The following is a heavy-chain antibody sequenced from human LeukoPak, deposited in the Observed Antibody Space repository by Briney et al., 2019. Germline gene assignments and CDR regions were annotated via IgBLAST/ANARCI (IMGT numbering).Heavy chain of an antibody. CDR2: IKQDGSEK. CDR3: ARELRWLVNPGAFDI. Sequence: GGSLRLSCAVSGFTFSSYWMSWVRQAPGKGLEWVANIKQDGSEKYYVDSVKGRFTISRDNAKNSLYLQMNSLRAEDTAVYYCARELRWLVNPGAFDIWGQGTMVTVSS. D-gene: IGHD6-19*01. CDR1: GFTFSSYW. V-gene: IGHV3-7*01. J-gene: IGHJ3*02.